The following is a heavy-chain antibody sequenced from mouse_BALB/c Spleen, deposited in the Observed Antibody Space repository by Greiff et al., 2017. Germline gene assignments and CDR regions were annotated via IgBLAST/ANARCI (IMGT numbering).Heavy chain of an antibody. J-gene: IGHJ1*01. Sequence: EVQVVESGGGLVKPGGSLKLSCAASGFTFSSYAMSWVRQTPEKRLGWVASISSGGSTYYPDSVKGRFTISRDNARNILYLQMSSMRAEDTAMYYCARGGYYYGSSYWYFDVWGAGTTVTVSS. CDR3: ARGGYYYGSSYWYFDV. V-gene: IGHV5-6-5*01. CDR2: ISSGGST. D-gene: IGHD1-1*01. CDR1: GFTFSSYA.